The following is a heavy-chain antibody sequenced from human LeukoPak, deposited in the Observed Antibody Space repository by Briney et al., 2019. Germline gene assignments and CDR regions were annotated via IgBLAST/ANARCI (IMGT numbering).Heavy chain of an antibody. Sequence: PSETLSLTCTVSGVSISSYYWSWIRQPPGKGLEWIGYIYYSGSTNYNPSLKSRVTISVDTSKNQFSLKLSSVTAADTAVYYCAACSGGSCYRNDAFDIWGQGTMVTVSS. D-gene: IGHD2-15*01. V-gene: IGHV4-59*01. J-gene: IGHJ3*02. CDR3: AACSGGSCYRNDAFDI. CDR2: IYYSGST. CDR1: GVSISSYY.